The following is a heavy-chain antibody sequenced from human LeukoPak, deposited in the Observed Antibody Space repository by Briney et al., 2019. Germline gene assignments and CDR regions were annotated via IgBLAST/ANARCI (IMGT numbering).Heavy chain of an antibody. J-gene: IGHJ5*02. V-gene: IGHV4-4*07. CDR3: ARDKVVVVPAASMGHNWLDP. CDR1: GGSISSYY. Sequence: SETLSLTCTVSGGSISSYYWSWIRQPAGKGLEWIGRIYTSGSTNYNPSLKSRVTMSVDTSKNQFSLKLSSVTAADTAVYYCARDKVVVVPAASMGHNWLDPWGQGTLVTVSS. D-gene: IGHD2-2*01. CDR2: IYTSGST.